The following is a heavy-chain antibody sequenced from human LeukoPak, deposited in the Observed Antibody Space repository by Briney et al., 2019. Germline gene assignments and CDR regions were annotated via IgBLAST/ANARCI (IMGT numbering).Heavy chain of an antibody. J-gene: IGHJ4*02. V-gene: IGHV3-30*02. CDR2: IRSDGSNK. CDR3: ARHLSGVTGYTYGRGIDY. D-gene: IGHD5-18*01. CDR1: GFSFSSYG. Sequence: GGSLRLSCAGSGFSFSSYGMHWVRQAPGKGLEWMAFIRSDGSNKYYADSVKGRFTISRDNAKTSLYLQMISLRAEDTAVYYCARHLSGVTGYTYGRGIDYWGQGTLVTVSS.